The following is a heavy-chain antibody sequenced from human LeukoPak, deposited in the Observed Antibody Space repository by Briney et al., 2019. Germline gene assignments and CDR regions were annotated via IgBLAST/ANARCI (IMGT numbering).Heavy chain of an antibody. Sequence: PSETLSLTYSVSSGSISSQYWSWVRQPPGKGLEWIGYIYYSGNANYTPSLKSRVTISVDTSKNQFSLKMTSVTAADTAVYYCARLYGSGSDFDFWGQGTMVTVSS. D-gene: IGHD3-10*01. J-gene: IGHJ3*01. CDR3: ARLYGSGSDFDF. CDR1: SGSISSQY. CDR2: IYYSGNA. V-gene: IGHV4-59*08.